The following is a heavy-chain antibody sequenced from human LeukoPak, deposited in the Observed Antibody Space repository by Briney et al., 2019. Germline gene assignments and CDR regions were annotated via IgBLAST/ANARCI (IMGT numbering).Heavy chain of an antibody. D-gene: IGHD2-8*02. CDR2: IYYSGST. Sequence: PSETLSLTCTVSGGSISSYYWSWIRQPPGKRLEWIGYIYYSGSTNYNPSLKSRVTISVDTSKNQFSLKLSSVTAADTAVYYCASLRAGWGMVDYWGQGTLVTVSS. CDR3: ASLRAGWGMVDY. V-gene: IGHV4-59*08. J-gene: IGHJ4*02. CDR1: GGSISSYY.